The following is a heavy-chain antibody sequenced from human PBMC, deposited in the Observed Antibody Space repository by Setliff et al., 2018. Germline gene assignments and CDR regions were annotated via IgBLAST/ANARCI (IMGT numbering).Heavy chain of an antibody. Sequence: SETLSLTCTVSGDSISSRTYYWSWIRQPAGKGLEWIGHIYTSWSTISNPSLKSRVTISLDTSKNHFSLKLSSVTAADTAVYYCARGFLRYDSGTYYTYWGQGTLVTVSS. V-gene: IGHV4-61*09. CDR2: IYTSWST. D-gene: IGHD3-10*01. CDR1: GDSISSRTYY. CDR3: ARGFLRYDSGTYYTY. J-gene: IGHJ4*02.